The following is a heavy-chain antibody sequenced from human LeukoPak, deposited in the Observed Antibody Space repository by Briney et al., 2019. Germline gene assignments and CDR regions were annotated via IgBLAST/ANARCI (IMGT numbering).Heavy chain of an antibody. Sequence: GGSLRLSCAASGFTFTSYAMNWVRQAPGKGLEWVSSISGSGSSIYYSDSVKGRFTISRDNSKNTLYLQMNSLRAEDTAVYYCAAGVVSAITSYQSMAVWGIGTTVTVSS. D-gene: IGHD5-18*01. CDR3: AAGVVSAITSYQSMAV. J-gene: IGHJ6*03. V-gene: IGHV3-23*01. CDR1: GFTFTSYA. CDR2: ISGSGSSI.